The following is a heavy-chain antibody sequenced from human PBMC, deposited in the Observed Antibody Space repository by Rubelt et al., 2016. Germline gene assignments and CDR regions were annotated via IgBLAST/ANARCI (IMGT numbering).Heavy chain of an antibody. D-gene: IGHD6-13*01. J-gene: IGHJ4*02. Sequence: IPILGIANYAQKFQGRVTITADKSTSTAYMELSSLRSEDTAVYYCARGHRGENSAAAGHFDYWGQGTLVTVSS. CDR2: IPILGIA. V-gene: IGHV1-69*04. CDR3: ARGHRGENSAAAGHFDY.